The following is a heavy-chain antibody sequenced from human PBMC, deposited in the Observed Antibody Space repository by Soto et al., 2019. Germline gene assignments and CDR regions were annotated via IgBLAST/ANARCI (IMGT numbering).Heavy chain of an antibody. J-gene: IGHJ5*02. CDR1: GFTFRNYW. CDR2: INSDGSST. V-gene: IGHV3-74*01. D-gene: IGHD3-3*01. Sequence: EVQLVESGGGLVQPGGSLRLSCAVSGFTFRNYWMHWVRQGPGKGLVWVSRINSDGSSTSYADSVKGRFTISRDNAKNTLYLQMNSLRAEDTAVYFCASGEDFGVAQDLWGQGTLVTVSS. CDR3: ASGEDFGVAQDL.